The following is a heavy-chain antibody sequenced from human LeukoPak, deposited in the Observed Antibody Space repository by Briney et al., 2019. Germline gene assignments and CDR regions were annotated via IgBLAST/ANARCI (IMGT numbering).Heavy chain of an antibody. J-gene: IGHJ4*02. CDR2: IRSKANSYAT. Sequence: GGSLRLSCAASGFTFDDYAMHWVRQASGKGLEWVGRIRSKANSYATAYAASVKGRFTISRDDSKNTAYLQMNSLKTEDTAVYYCTRPGSYGYFDYWGQGTLVTVSS. D-gene: IGHD1-26*01. V-gene: IGHV3-73*01. CDR1: GFTFDDYA. CDR3: TRPGSYGYFDY.